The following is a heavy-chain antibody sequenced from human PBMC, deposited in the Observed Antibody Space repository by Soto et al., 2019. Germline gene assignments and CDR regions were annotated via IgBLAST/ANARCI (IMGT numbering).Heavy chain of an antibody. Sequence: PSETLSLTCAVYGGSFSGYYWSWIRQPPGKGLEWIGEINHSGSTNYNPSLKSRVTISVDTSKNQFSLKLSSVTAADTAVYYCARGRYNPIFDYWGQGTLVTVSS. CDR1: GGSFSGYY. V-gene: IGHV4-34*01. CDR2: INHSGST. D-gene: IGHD1-1*01. J-gene: IGHJ4*02. CDR3: ARGRYNPIFDY.